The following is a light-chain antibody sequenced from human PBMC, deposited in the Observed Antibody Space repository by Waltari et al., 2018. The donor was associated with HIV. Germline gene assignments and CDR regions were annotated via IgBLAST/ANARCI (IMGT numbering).Light chain of an antibody. CDR2: EVS. V-gene: IGLV2-23*02. CDR3: CAYAGSTTYVI. J-gene: IGLJ2*01. Sequence: QSALTQPAYVSGSPGQSITISCTGTSSDVGGYNLVSWYQKHPGTAPKLMIYEVSKRPSGVSERCAGSKCSNTASLTSAGLQVEDEADYYCCAYAGSTTYVIFGGGTKLTVL. CDR1: SSDVGGYNL.